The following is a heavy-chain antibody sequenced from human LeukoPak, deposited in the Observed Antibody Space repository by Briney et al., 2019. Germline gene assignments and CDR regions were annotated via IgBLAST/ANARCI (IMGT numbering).Heavy chain of an antibody. Sequence: SETLSLTCTVSGGSISSYYWSWIRQPPGKGLEWIGYIYYSGSTNYNPSLKSRVTISVDTSKNQFSLKLSSVTAADTAVYYCARDYGDSYMDYYYGMDVWGQGTTVTVSS. J-gene: IGHJ6*02. CDR3: ARDYGDSYMDYYYGMDV. V-gene: IGHV4-59*01. CDR2: IYYSGST. D-gene: IGHD4-17*01. CDR1: GGSISSYY.